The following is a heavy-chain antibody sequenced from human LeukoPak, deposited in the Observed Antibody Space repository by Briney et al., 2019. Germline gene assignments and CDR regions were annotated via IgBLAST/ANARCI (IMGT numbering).Heavy chain of an antibody. CDR3: ARDLRSSGYYAFDY. CDR1: GFTFSSYG. CDR2: ISSSSSYI. J-gene: IGHJ4*02. D-gene: IGHD3-22*01. V-gene: IGHV3-21*01. Sequence: GGSLRLSCAASGFTFSSYGMHWARQAPGKGLEWVSFISSSSSYIYYADSVKGRFTISRDNAKNSLYLQMNSLRAEDTAVYYCARDLRSSGYYAFDYWGQGTLVTVSS.